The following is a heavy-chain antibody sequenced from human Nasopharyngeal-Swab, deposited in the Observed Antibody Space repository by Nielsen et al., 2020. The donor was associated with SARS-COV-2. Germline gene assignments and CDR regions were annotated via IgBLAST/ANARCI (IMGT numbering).Heavy chain of an antibody. Sequence: GESLKISCKGSGYSFTNYWIGWVRQLPGKGLGWMGIIYPGDAETRYSPSFGGQVTISVDKSISTAYLQWSSLKASDTAMYYCARVEGSCTGGSCYSVFYYFAMGVWGQGTTVTVSS. D-gene: IGHD2-15*01. V-gene: IGHV5-51*01. CDR1: GYSFTNYW. CDR3: ARVEGSCTGGSCYSVFYYFAMGV. J-gene: IGHJ6*02. CDR2: IYPGDAET.